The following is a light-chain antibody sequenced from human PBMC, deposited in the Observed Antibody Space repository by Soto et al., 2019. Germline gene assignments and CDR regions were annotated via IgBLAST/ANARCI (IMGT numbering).Light chain of an antibody. CDR1: QSVSSSY. CDR3: QQFGSSPPRIT. Sequence: EFVLTQSPGTLSLSPGERATLSCRASQSVSSSYIAWYQQKPGQAPRPLIYGPSSRATGIPDRFSGSGSGTDFTLTISRLEPEDFAVYYCQQFGSSPPRITFGQGTRLEIK. J-gene: IGKJ5*01. V-gene: IGKV3-20*01. CDR2: GPS.